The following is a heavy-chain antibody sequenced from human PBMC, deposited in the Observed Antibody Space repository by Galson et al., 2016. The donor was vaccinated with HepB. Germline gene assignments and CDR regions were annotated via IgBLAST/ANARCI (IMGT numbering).Heavy chain of an antibody. CDR2: IKRDGSDK. V-gene: IGHV3-7*01. CDR1: GFTFSRNW. D-gene: IGHD5-24*01. J-gene: IGHJ5*02. CDR3: ARHGYTFDP. Sequence: SLRLSCAASGFTFSRNWMSWVRQAPGKGLEWVANIKRDGSDKSYVDSVKGRFAISRDNAKNSLYLQMDSLRAEDTAVYYCARHGYTFDPWGQGTLVTVSS.